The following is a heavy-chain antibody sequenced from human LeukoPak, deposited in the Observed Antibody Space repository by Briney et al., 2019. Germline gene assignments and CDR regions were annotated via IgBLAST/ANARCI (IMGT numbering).Heavy chain of an antibody. CDR3: ARAGDYYGSGTPYYFDY. CDR2: ISSSGNTI. D-gene: IGHD3-10*01. CDR1: GFTFGDYA. V-gene: IGHV3-11*01. J-gene: IGHJ4*02. Sequence: GGSLRLSCTASGFTFGDYAMSWVRQAPGKGLEWVSYISSSGNTIYYADSVKGRFTISRDNAKNSLYLQMNSLRAEDTAVYYCARAGDYYGSGTPYYFDYWGQGTLVTVSS.